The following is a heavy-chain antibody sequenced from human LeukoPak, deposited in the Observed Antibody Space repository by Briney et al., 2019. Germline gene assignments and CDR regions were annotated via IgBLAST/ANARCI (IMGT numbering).Heavy chain of an antibody. D-gene: IGHD1-26*01. J-gene: IGHJ4*02. V-gene: IGHV3-23*01. Sequence: GGSLRLSCAASGFTFSSCAMNWVRQAPGTGLEWVSSISGSGDNTYYADSVKGRFTISRDNSKNMLYLQMNSLRGEDTALYYCAKDFYSGSYYYFDYWGQGTLVTVSS. CDR1: GFTFSSCA. CDR2: ISGSGDNT. CDR3: AKDFYSGSYYYFDY.